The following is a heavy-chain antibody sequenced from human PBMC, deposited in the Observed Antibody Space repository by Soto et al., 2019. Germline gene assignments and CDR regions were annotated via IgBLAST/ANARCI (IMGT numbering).Heavy chain of an antibody. J-gene: IGHJ6*02. Sequence: QVQLVQSGAEVKKPGSSVRVSCKASGTIFSSYTISWVRQAPGQGLEWMGRIIPILGETNYAQKFQDRVTLIADKSTNTAYMELNSLRLEETAVYYCARGLGGRMDDWGQGTTVTVSS. V-gene: IGHV1-69*08. CDR2: IIPILGET. D-gene: IGHD3-16*01. CDR1: GTIFSSYT. CDR3: ARGLGGRMDD.